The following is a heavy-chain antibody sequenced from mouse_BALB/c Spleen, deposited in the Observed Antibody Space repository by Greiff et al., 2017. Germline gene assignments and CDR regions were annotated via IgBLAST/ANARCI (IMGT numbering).Heavy chain of an antibody. Sequence: EVMLVESGGGLVQPGGSRKLSCAASGFTFSSFGMHWVRQAPEKGLEWVAYISSGSSTIYYADTVKGRFTISRDNPKNTLFLQMTSLRSEDTAMYYCARDLLLRYRDYYAMDYWGQGTSVTVSS. CDR3: ARDLLLRYRDYYAMDY. V-gene: IGHV5-17*02. CDR1: GFTFSSFG. J-gene: IGHJ4*01. CDR2: ISSGSSTI. D-gene: IGHD1-1*01.